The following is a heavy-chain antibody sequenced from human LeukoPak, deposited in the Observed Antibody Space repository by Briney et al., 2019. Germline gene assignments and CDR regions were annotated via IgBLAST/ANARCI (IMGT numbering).Heavy chain of an antibody. J-gene: IGHJ4*02. Sequence: QAGGSLRLSCAASGFTFSSYWMSWVRQAPGKGLEWVANIKQDGSEKYYVASVKGRFTISRDNAKNSLYLQMNRLRAEDTAVYYCARGGQYSGYDFDYWGQGTLVTVSS. CDR1: GFTFSSYW. CDR2: IKQDGSEK. D-gene: IGHD5-12*01. V-gene: IGHV3-7*01. CDR3: ARGGQYSGYDFDY.